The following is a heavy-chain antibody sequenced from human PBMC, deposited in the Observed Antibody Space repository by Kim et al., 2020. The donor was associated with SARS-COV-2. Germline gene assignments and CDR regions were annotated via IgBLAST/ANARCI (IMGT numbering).Heavy chain of an antibody. D-gene: IGHD1-26*01. V-gene: IGHV3-23*01. CDR3: AKYWGGATVTRRYFDL. CDR2: ISGSGGST. CDR1: GFTFSSYA. J-gene: IGHJ2*01. Sequence: GGSLRLSCAASGFTFSSYAMSWVRQAPGQGLEWVSSISGSGGSTYHADSVKGRFTISRDNSKNTLYLQMNSLRAEDTASYYCAKYWGGATVTRRYFDLWGRGTLVTVSS.